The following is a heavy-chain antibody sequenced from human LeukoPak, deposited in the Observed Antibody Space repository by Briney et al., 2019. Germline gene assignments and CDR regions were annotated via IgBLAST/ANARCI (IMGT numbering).Heavy chain of an antibody. CDR1: GFTFSSYG. D-gene: IGHD2-15*01. CDR3: ARLVDAGYCSGGSCFDFDY. V-gene: IGHV3-30*02. CDR2: IRYDGSNK. J-gene: IGHJ4*02. Sequence: GGSLRLSCAASGFTFSSYGMHWVRQAPGKGLEWVAFIRYDGSNKYYADSVKGRFTISRDNSKNTLYLQMNSLRAEDTAVYYCARLVDAGYCSGGSCFDFDYWGQGTLVTVSS.